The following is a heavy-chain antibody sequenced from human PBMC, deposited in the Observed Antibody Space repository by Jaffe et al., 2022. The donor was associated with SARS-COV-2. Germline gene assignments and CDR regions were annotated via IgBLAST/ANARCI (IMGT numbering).Heavy chain of an antibody. CDR1: GYTFTSYY. CDR2: INPSGGST. Sequence: QVQLVQSGAEVKKPGASVKVSCKASGYTFTSYYMHWVRQAPGQGLEWMGIINPSGGSTSYAQKLQGRVTMTRDTSTSTVYMELSSLRSEDTAVYYCARDKVAAAANRAYYYYYMDVWGKGTTVTVSS. D-gene: IGHD6-13*01. CDR3: ARDKVAAAANRAYYYYYMDV. V-gene: IGHV1-46*04. J-gene: IGHJ6*03.